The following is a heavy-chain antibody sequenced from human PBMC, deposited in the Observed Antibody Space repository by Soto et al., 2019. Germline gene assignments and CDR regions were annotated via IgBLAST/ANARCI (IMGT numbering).Heavy chain of an antibody. D-gene: IGHD3-22*01. CDR2: IIPTFGTA. CDR1: GGTFSSYA. CDR3: ARQIYDSDSGPNFQYYFDS. Sequence: ASVKVSCKASGGTFSSYAISWVRQAPGQGLEWMGGIIPTFGTANYAQKFQGRVTITADESTSTAYMELSSLRASDTAMYYCARQIYDSDSGPNFQYYFDSWGQGTLVTVSS. J-gene: IGHJ4*02. V-gene: IGHV1-69*13.